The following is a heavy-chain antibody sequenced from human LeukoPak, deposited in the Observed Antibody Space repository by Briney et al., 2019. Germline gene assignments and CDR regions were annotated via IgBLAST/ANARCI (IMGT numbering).Heavy chain of an antibody. CDR3: ATRPPGYSGSYYFDY. V-gene: IGHV1-24*01. J-gene: IGHJ4*02. CDR1: GYTLTELS. Sequence: ASVKVSCKVSGYTLTELSMHWVRQAPGKGLEWMGGFDPEDGETIYAQKFQGRVTMTEDTSTDTAYMELSSLRSEDTAVYYCATRPPGYSGSYYFDYWGQGTQVTVSS. D-gene: IGHD1-26*01. CDR2: FDPEDGET.